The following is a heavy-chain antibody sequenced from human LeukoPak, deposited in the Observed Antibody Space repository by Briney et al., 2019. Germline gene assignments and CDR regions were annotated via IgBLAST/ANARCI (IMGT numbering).Heavy chain of an antibody. CDR1: GGTFISYA. CDR3: ARTYGSGSSRDY. J-gene: IGHJ4*02. D-gene: IGHD3-10*01. CDR2: IIPILGIA. Sequence: GASVKVSCKASGGTFISYAISWVRQAPGQGLEWMGRIIPILGIANYAQKFQGRVTITADKSTSTAYMELSSLRSEDTAVYYCARTYGSGSSRDYWGQGTLVTVSS. V-gene: IGHV1-69*04.